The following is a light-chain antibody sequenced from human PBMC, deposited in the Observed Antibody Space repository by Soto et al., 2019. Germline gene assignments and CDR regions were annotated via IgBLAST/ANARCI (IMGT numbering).Light chain of an antibody. CDR2: DAS. J-gene: IGKJ5*01. V-gene: IGKV1-39*01. CDR1: QSISSY. CDR3: QQSYNTPIT. Sequence: DIQMTQSPSSLSASLGDRVTITCRASQSISSYLNWYQQKPGKAPKLLIYDASNLETGVPSRFSGSGSGTDFTLTISGLQPADFATYFCQQSYNTPITFGQGTRLEIK.